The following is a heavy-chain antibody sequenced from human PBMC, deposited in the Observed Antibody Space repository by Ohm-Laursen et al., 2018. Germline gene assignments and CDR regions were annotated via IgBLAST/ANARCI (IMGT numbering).Heavy chain of an antibody. J-gene: IGHJ6*02. CDR2: IDWDDDK. V-gene: IGHV2-70*11. CDR3: ARMTGAMDV. Sequence: TQTLTLTCTFSGFSLSTSGVCVSWIRQPPGKALEWLARIDWDDDKYYSTSLKTRLTVSKDTSKNQVVLTMTNMDPVDTATYYCARMTGAMDVWGQGTTVTVSS. CDR1: GFSLSTSGVC.